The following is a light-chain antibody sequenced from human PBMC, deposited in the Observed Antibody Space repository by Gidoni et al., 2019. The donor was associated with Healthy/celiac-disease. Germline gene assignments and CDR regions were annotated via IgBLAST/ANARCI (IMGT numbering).Light chain of an antibody. J-gene: IGLJ2*01. V-gene: IGLV3-19*01. CDR1: SLRNSY. CDR2: GRD. CDR3: ISRDIGGNLPV. Sequence: SSELTQPPAVSATLGQTVTITCQGDSLRNSYVTWYQQKAGQAPLLVFYGRDSRRLGIPDRFSGSRSGNTASLLITGAQAEDEADYFCISRDIGGNLPVFGGGTKLIVL.